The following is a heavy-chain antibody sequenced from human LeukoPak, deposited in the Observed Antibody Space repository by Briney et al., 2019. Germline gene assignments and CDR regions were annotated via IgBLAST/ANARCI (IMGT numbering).Heavy chain of an antibody. J-gene: IGHJ6*03. CDR1: GFTFSSYE. Sequence: PGGSLRLSCAASGFTFSSYEMNWVRQAPGKGLEWVSAISGSGGSTYYADSVKGRFTISRDDSKNTPYLQMNSLRAEDTAVYYCAKYSPHYDILTGNMDVWGKGTTVTISS. CDR3: AKYSPHYDILTGNMDV. CDR2: ISGSGGST. V-gene: IGHV3-23*01. D-gene: IGHD3-9*01.